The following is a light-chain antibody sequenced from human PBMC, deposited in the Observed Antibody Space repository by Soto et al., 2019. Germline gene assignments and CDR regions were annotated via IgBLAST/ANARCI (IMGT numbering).Light chain of an antibody. CDR2: SNN. Sequence: QPVLTQPPSASGTPGQRVTISCSGSRSNIGSNTVNWYQQLPGTAPKLLIYSNNQRPSGVPDRFSGSKSGTSASLAISGLQSEDEADYYCAAWDDSLNGVVFGGGTQLTVL. V-gene: IGLV1-44*01. CDR3: AAWDDSLNGVV. CDR1: RSNIGSNT. J-gene: IGLJ2*01.